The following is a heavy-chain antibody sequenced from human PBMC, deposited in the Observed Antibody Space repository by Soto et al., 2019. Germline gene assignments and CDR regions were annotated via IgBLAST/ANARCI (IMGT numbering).Heavy chain of an antibody. Sequence: QVQLVDSGGGVVQPGRSLRLSCAASAFAFGVYGMHWVRQAPGKGLEWVAVIGHEGKYTYYADSVKGRFTISRDNSRNTLYLQMDSLRVDDTAVYFCARDFQVGRTFDYWGQGTLVTVSS. V-gene: IGHV3-33*01. CDR2: IGHEGKYT. CDR1: AFAFGVYG. J-gene: IGHJ4*02. CDR3: ARDFQVGRTFDY. D-gene: IGHD1-26*01.